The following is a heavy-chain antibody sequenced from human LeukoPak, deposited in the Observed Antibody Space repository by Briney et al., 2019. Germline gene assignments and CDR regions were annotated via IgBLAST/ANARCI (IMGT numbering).Heavy chain of an antibody. CDR3: ARGEIAAAGNSLDY. CDR1: GYTFTSYD. CDR2: MNPNSGNT. Sequence: ASVKVSCKASGYTFTSYDINWGRQATGQGLEWMGWMNPNSGNTGYAQKFQGRVTMTRDMSTSTVYMELSSLRSEDTAVYYCARGEIAAAGNSLDYWGQGTLVTVSS. D-gene: IGHD6-13*01. V-gene: IGHV1-8*01. J-gene: IGHJ4*02.